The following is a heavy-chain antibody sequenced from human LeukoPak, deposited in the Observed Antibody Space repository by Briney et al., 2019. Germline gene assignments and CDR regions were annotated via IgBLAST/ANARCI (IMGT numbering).Heavy chain of an antibody. CDR2: IYYSGST. V-gene: IGHV4-39*01. CDR1: GGFIATRNYY. J-gene: IGHJ4*02. Sequence: SETLSLTCSVSGGFIATRNYYWGWIRQPPGKGLEWIGSIYYSGSTYYNPSLKSRVTISVDTSKNQFSLRLNSVTAADTAVYYCARHTSMVRGVMKYYFDYWGQGTLATVSS. CDR3: ARHTSMVRGVMKYYFDY. D-gene: IGHD3-10*01.